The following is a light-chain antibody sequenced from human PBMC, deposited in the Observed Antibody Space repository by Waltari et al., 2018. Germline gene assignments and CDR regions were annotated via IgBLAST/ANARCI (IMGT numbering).Light chain of an antibody. CDR1: QSLLFTSNKKNY. J-gene: IGKJ4*01. Sequence: DIVMTQSPDSLAVSLGERATLNCSSSQSLLFTSNKKNYLSWYQKKAGQPPRLLLYWASTRESGVPDRFSGGGSGTEFTLSISSLQAEDVAVYYCQQYYNTPLTFGGGTKVDI. V-gene: IGKV4-1*01. CDR3: QQYYNTPLT. CDR2: WAS.